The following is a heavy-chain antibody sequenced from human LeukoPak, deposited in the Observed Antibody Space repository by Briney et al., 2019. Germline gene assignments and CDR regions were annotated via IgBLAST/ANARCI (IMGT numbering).Heavy chain of an antibody. Sequence: GGSLRLSCAASGFTFSSYAMSWVRRAPGKGLEWVSAISGSGGSTYYADSVKGRFTISRDNSKNTLYLQMSSLRAEDTAVYYCAKDTEDYGALDYWGQGTLVTVSS. CDR1: GFTFSSYA. CDR2: ISGSGGST. V-gene: IGHV3-23*01. CDR3: AKDTEDYGALDY. D-gene: IGHD4-17*01. J-gene: IGHJ4*02.